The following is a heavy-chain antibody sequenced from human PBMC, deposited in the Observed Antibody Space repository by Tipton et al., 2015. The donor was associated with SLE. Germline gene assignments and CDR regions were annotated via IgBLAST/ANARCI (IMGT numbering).Heavy chain of an antibody. CDR2: INPSGGST. Sequence: QVQLVQSGAEVKKPGASVKVSCKASGYTFTNYYMHWVRQAPGQGLEWMAIINPSGGSTNYAQKFQGRVTMTSDTSTSTVYMELSSLISEDTAVYYCARTVPNNRYFDLWGRGTLVIVSS. CDR1: GYTFTNYY. CDR3: ARTVPNNRYFDL. D-gene: IGHD1/OR15-1a*01. V-gene: IGHV1-46*01. J-gene: IGHJ2*01.